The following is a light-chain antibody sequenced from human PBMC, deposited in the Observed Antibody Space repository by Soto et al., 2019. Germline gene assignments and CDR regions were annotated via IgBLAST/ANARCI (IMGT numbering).Light chain of an antibody. V-gene: IGKV1-39*01. Sequence: DIQMTQSPSSLSASVGDRVSITCRASQTINSYLNWYQQKPGQVPKVLIFGASTLQSGVPPRFSGSGSGTEFTLSISSLQPEDFATYHCQQSYSPPYTFGQGTRLEI. CDR3: QQSYSPPYT. CDR2: GAS. J-gene: IGKJ5*01. CDR1: QTINSY.